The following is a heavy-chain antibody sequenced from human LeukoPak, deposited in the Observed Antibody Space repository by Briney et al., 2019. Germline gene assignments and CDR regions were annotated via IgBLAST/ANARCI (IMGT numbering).Heavy chain of an antibody. CDR3: ASHAAYSSTQNWFDP. CDR2: ISGSGGST. J-gene: IGHJ5*02. D-gene: IGHD6-13*01. Sequence: GGSLRLSCAASGFTSSSYAMSWVRQAPGKGLEWVSAISGSGGSTYYADSVKGRFTISRDNSKNTLYLQMNSLRAEDTAVYYCASHAAYSSTQNWFDPWGQGTLVTVSS. V-gene: IGHV3-23*01. CDR1: GFTSSSYA.